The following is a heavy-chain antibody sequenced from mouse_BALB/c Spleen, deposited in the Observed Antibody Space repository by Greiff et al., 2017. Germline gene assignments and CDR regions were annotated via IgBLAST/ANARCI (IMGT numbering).Heavy chain of an antibody. Sequence: DVMLVESGGGLVQPGGSRKLSCAASGFTFSSFGMHWVRQAPEKGLEWVAYISSGSSTIYYADTVKGRFTISRDNPKNTLFLQMTSLRSEDTAMYYCARDDYEYWGQGTLVTVSA. V-gene: IGHV5-17*02. CDR1: GFTFSSFG. J-gene: IGHJ3*01. CDR3: ARDDYEY. D-gene: IGHD2-4*01. CDR2: ISSGSSTI.